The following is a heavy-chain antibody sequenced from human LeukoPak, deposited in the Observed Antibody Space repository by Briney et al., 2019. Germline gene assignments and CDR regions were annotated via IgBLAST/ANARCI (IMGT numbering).Heavy chain of an antibody. Sequence: SETLSLTCTVSGGSISSSSYYWGWIRQPPGKGLKWIGSIYYSGSTYYNPSLKSRVTISVDTSKNQFSLKLSSVTAADTAVYYCARDPYTYSSSWYGFDYWGQGTLVTVSS. CDR3: ARDPYTYSSSWYGFDY. V-gene: IGHV4-39*07. J-gene: IGHJ4*02. D-gene: IGHD6-13*01. CDR1: GGSISSSSYY. CDR2: IYYSGST.